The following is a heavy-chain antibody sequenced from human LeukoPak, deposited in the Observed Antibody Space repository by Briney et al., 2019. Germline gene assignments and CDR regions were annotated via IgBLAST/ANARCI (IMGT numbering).Heavy chain of an antibody. Sequence: SGGSLRLSCAASGFTFDDYAMHWVRQAPGKGLEWVSGISWNSGSIGYADSVKGRFTISRDNAKNSLYLQMNSLRAEDTALYYCAGFRVGATGIFDYWGQGTLVTVSS. CDR3: AGFRVGATGIFDY. V-gene: IGHV3-9*01. D-gene: IGHD1-26*01. CDR2: ISWNSGSI. CDR1: GFTFDDYA. J-gene: IGHJ4*02.